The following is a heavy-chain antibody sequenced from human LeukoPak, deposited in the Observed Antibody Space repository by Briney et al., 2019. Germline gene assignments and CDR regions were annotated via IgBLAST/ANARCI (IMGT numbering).Heavy chain of an antibody. J-gene: IGHJ3*02. V-gene: IGHV1-8*01. CDR2: MNPNSGNT. D-gene: IGHD2-2*01. CDR1: GYTFTSYD. CDR3: ARGRFKDIVVVPAALDAFDI. Sequence: ASVKVSCKASGYTFTSYDINWVRQATGQGLEWMGWMNPNSGNTGYAQKFQGRVTMTRNTSISTAYMELSSLRSEDTAVYYCARGRFKDIVVVPAALDAFDIWGQGTMVTVSS.